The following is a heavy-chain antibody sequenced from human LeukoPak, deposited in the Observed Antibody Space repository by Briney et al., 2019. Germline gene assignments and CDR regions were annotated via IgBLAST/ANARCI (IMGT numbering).Heavy chain of an antibody. CDR3: AREFGGYYTGHNWFDP. V-gene: IGHV4-34*01. CDR2: IYYSGST. CDR1: GGSFSGYC. Sequence: SETLSLTCAVYGGSFSGYCWGWIRQPPGKGLEWIGSIYYSGSTYYNPSLKSRVTISVDTSKNQFSLKLSSMTAADTVVYYCAREFGGYYTGHNWFDPWGQGTLVTVSS. J-gene: IGHJ5*02. D-gene: IGHD3-3*01.